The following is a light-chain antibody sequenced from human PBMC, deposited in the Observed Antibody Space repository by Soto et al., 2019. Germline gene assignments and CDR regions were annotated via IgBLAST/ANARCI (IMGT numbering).Light chain of an antibody. Sequence: QSALTQPRSVSGSPGQSVNISCTGTSSDVGGYKYVSWYQQHPGKAPKLMIYDVNKRPSGVPDRFSGSKSGNTASLTISGLQAEDEADYYCAAWDDSLSGVVFGGGTKLTVL. V-gene: IGLV2-11*01. CDR3: AAWDDSLSGVV. CDR1: SSDVGGYKY. CDR2: DVN. J-gene: IGLJ2*01.